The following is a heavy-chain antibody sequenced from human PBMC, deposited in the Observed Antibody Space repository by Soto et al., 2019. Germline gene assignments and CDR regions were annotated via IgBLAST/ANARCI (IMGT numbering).Heavy chain of an antibody. J-gene: IGHJ4*02. Sequence: SETLSLTCAVYGGSFSGYYWSWIRQPPGKGLEWIGEINHSGSTNYSPSLKSRVTISVDTSKNQFSLKLSSVTAADTAVYYCARGRYDILTGYYKDFDYWGQGTLVTVSS. CDR2: INHSGST. V-gene: IGHV4-34*01. CDR3: ARGRYDILTGYYKDFDY. D-gene: IGHD3-9*01. CDR1: GGSFSGYY.